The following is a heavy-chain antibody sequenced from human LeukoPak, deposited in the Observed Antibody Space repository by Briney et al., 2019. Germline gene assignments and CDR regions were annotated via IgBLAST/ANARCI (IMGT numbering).Heavy chain of an antibody. J-gene: IGHJ4*02. V-gene: IGHV1-2*02. CDR1: GYTFTGYY. Sequence: ASVKVSCKASGYTFTGYYIHWLRQAPGQGLEWVGWINPDTGDTRFAERFPGRVTLTRDTSLSSVYMELDSLTSDDSAVYSCARDLAPYGGYSIPAYWGQGTLVTVSS. CDR3: ARDLAPYGGYSIPAY. CDR2: INPDTGDT. D-gene: IGHD4-23*01.